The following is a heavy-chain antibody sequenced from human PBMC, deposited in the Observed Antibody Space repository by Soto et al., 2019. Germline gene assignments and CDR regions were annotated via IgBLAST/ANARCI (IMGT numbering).Heavy chain of an antibody. Sequence: SETLSLTCTVSGGSVSSGGYYWSWIRHHPGTGLEWIGYIYYSGTTYFNPSLKSRASISLDTSKNEFSLKLTSVTAADTAVYYCARRALPQCINGVCYKDGFWDYWGQGALVTVSS. CDR2: IYYSGTT. J-gene: IGHJ4*02. CDR3: ARRALPQCINGVCYKDGFWDY. CDR1: GGSVSSGGYY. D-gene: IGHD2-8*01. V-gene: IGHV4-31*03.